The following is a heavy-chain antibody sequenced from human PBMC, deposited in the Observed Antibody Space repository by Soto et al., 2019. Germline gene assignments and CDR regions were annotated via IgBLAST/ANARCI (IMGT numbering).Heavy chain of an antibody. CDR1: GGTFSSYA. CDR2: IIPIFGTA. J-gene: IGHJ6*02. V-gene: IGHV1-69*06. CDR3: ASGKIVVVWIVPYGMEV. Sequence: QVQLVQSGAEVKKPGSSVKVSCKASGGTFSSYAISWVRQAPGQGLEWMGGIIPIFGTANYAQKFQGRVTITADKSTSTAYMELSSLRSEDTAVYYCASGKIVVVWIVPYGMEVWGQGTTVTVSS. D-gene: IGHD3-22*01.